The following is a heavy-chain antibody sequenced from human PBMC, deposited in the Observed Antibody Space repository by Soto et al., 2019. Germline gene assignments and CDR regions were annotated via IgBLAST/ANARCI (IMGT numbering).Heavy chain of an antibody. Sequence: ASVKVSCKASGYTFTSYGISWVRQAPGQGLEWMGWISAYNGNTNYAQKLQGRVTMTTDTSTSTAYMELRSLRSDDTAVYYCARVQATCSGGSCYSSLDYWGQGTLVTVSS. D-gene: IGHD2-15*01. CDR2: ISAYNGNT. CDR1: GYTFTSYG. CDR3: ARVQATCSGGSCYSSLDY. J-gene: IGHJ4*02. V-gene: IGHV1-18*01.